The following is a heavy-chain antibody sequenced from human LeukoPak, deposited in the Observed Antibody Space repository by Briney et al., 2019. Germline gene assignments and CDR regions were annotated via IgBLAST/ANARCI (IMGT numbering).Heavy chain of an antibody. D-gene: IGHD3-9*01. J-gene: IGHJ4*02. CDR3: AKDVAQGVRYWNY. Sequence: PGGSLRLSCAASGFTFSSYAMSWVRQAPGKGLEWGSAISGSGGSTYYADSVKGRFTISRDNSKNTLYLQMNSLRAEDTAVYYCAKDVAQGVRYWNYWGQGTLVTVSS. CDR1: GFTFSSYA. CDR2: ISGSGGST. V-gene: IGHV3-23*01.